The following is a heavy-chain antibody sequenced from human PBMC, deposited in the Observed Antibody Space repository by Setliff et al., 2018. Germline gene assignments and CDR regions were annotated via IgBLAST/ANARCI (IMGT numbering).Heavy chain of an antibody. CDR3: ARGSDYAGTYSGGF. Sequence: ASVKVSCKASGYTFTTYDINWVRLAPGQGLEWMGWISVHNGRTIYAERLQARVTMTTDTSTSTAYMELRGPTSDDTAVYYCARGSDYAGTYSGGFWGQGTLVTVSS. J-gene: IGHJ4*02. V-gene: IGHV1-18*04. D-gene: IGHD1-26*01. CDR1: GYTFTTYD. CDR2: ISVHNGRT.